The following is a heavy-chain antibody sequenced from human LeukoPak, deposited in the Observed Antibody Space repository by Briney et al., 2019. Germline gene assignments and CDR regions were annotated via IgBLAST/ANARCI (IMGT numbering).Heavy chain of an antibody. CDR3: ARGTLITMIVVVITSFDAFDI. Sequence: GGSLRLSCAASGFTFSSYDMHRVRQAPGKALEWVAVISYDGRNKYYADSVKGRFTVSRDNSKNTLYLQMNSLRAEDTAVYYCARGTLITMIVVVITSFDAFDIWGQGTMVTVSS. D-gene: IGHD3-22*01. CDR2: ISYDGRNK. J-gene: IGHJ3*02. CDR1: GFTFSSYD. V-gene: IGHV3-30*03.